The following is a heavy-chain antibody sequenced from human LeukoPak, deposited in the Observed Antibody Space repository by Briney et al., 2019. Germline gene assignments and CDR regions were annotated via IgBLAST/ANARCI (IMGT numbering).Heavy chain of an antibody. V-gene: IGHV4-59*01. Sequence: PSETLSLTCTVSIGSISNYYWSWIRQPPGKGLEWIGYMYNSGSTNYNPSLKSRVTISVDTSKNQFSLELSSVTAADTAVYYCAGRSGSADYWGQGTLVTVSS. CDR2: MYNSGST. D-gene: IGHD1-26*01. CDR1: IGSISNYY. CDR3: AGRSGSADY. J-gene: IGHJ4*02.